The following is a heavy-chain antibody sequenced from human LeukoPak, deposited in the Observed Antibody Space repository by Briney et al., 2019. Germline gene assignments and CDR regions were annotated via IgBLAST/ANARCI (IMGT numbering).Heavy chain of an antibody. Sequence: GASVKVSCKASGYTFTSYYMHWVRQAPGQGLEWMGIINPSGGSTSYAQKFQGRVTMTRDTSPSTVYMELSSLRSEDTAVYYCARDPAGSGWYRHFDYWGQGTLVTVSS. CDR2: INPSGGST. D-gene: IGHD6-19*01. CDR3: ARDPAGSGWYRHFDY. V-gene: IGHV1-46*01. CDR1: GYTFTSYY. J-gene: IGHJ4*02.